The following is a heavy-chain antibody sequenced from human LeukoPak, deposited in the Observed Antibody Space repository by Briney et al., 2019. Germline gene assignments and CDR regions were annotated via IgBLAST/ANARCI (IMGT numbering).Heavy chain of an antibody. CDR3: ASSIRRDSSSSEGGWFDP. J-gene: IGHJ5*02. CDR1: GYTFTSYD. Sequence: ASVKVSCKASGYTFTSYDINWVRQATGQGLEWMGWMNPNSGITGYAQKFQGRVTMTRNTSISTAYMELSSLRSEDTAVYYCASSIRRDSSSSEGGWFDPWGQGTLVTVSS. D-gene: IGHD6-13*01. V-gene: IGHV1-8*01. CDR2: MNPNSGIT.